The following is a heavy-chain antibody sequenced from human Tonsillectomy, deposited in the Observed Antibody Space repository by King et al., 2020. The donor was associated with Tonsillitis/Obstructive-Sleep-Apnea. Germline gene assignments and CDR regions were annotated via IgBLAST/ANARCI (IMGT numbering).Heavy chain of an antibody. CDR2: IKHSGST. CDR3: ARGLTTGGMGIDP. CDR1: GGSFSGYY. D-gene: IGHD3-22*01. V-gene: IGHV4-34*01. J-gene: IGHJ5*02. Sequence: VQLQQWGAGLLKPSETLSLTCAVYGGSFSGYYWSGIRQPPGKGLEWSGEIKHSGSTNYNPSLKSRVTISVDTSKNQFSLTLSSVTAADTAVYYCARGLTTGGMGIDPWGQGTLVTVSS.